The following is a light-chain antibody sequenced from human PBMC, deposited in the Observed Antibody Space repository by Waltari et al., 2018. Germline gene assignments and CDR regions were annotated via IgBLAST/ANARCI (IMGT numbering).Light chain of an antibody. CDR3: QQYNNWPPFT. CDR2: GAS. J-gene: IGKJ3*01. Sequence: EIVMTQSPATLSVSPGERATLSCRASQSVGTNLAWYQQGPGQAPRLLIYGASTRATGIPITCSGRGSGTDFTLTISSLQSEDFAVYYCQQYNNWPPFTFGPGTTVDIK. CDR1: QSVGTN. V-gene: IGKV3-15*01.